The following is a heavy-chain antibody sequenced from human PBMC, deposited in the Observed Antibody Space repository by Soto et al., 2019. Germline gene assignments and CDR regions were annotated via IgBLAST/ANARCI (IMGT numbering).Heavy chain of an antibody. D-gene: IGHD6-6*01. CDR1: GCPISCDY. CDR2: IYYSGST. J-gene: IGHJ4*02. Sequence: PSETLSLTCTVPGCPISCDYWSWVRQPPGKGLEWIGYIYYSGSTNYNPPLKSRVTISVDPSKNQFSLKLSSVTAADTAVYYCARREYSSSSARFDYWGQGTLVTVSS. CDR3: ARREYSSSSARFDY. V-gene: IGHV4-59*08.